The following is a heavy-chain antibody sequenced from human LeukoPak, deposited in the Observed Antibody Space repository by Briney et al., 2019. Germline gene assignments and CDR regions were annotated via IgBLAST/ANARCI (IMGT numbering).Heavy chain of an antibody. V-gene: IGHV3-7*01. CDR3: ARGPNYGDRVDYFDY. J-gene: IGHJ4*02. CDR1: GFIFRNHW. Sequence: GGSLRLSCAASGFIFRNHWMSWVRQVPGRGLEWVAHIKQDGNEKHYVDSVEGRFTLSRDDSKNSLYLQMNSLRVDDSAVYYCARGPNYGDRVDYFDYWGQGTPVTVSS. D-gene: IGHD4-17*01. CDR2: IKQDGNEK.